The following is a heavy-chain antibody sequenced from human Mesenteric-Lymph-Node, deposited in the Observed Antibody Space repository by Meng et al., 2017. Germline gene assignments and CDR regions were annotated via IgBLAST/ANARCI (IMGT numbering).Heavy chain of an antibody. J-gene: IGHJ4*01. CDR2: ISGHNGNT. CDR1: DYIFTSYG. Sequence: QVQLVQSGAEVKKLGASVKVSCKASDYIFTSYGLSWVRQAPGQGLEWMGWISGHNGNTKYAQQFQGRVTMTTDTSTSTAYMELRSLRADDMAVYYCARVTMIGYFDYWGQGTLVTVSS. V-gene: IGHV1-18*03. D-gene: IGHD3-22*01. CDR3: ARVTMIGYFDY.